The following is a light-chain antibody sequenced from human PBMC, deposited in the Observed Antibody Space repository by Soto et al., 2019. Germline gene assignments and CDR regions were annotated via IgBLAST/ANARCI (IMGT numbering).Light chain of an antibody. J-gene: IGLJ2*01. CDR2: DVT. CDR3: TSYTTSSPYVV. Sequence: QYVLTQPASVSGSPGQSITISCTGTSSDVGGYNYVSWYQHHPGKAPKLMIYDVTNRPSGVSNRFSGSKSGNTASLTISGLQAEDEADYYCTSYTTSSPYVVFGGGTQLTVL. V-gene: IGLV2-14*03. CDR1: SSDVGGYNY.